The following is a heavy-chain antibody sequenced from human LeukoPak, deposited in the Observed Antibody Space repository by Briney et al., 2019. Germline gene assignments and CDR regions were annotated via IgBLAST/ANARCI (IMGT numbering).Heavy chain of an antibody. Sequence: SVKVSCKASGGTFRSYAISWVRPAPGQGLEWMGRIIPILGIANYAQKFQGRVTITADKSRSTAYMELSSLRSEDTAVYYCARAPFSGRGTFDPLGQGTLVSVSS. D-gene: IGHD5-12*01. CDR3: ARAPFSGRGTFDP. J-gene: IGHJ5*02. V-gene: IGHV1-69*04. CDR1: GGTFRSYA. CDR2: IIPILGIA.